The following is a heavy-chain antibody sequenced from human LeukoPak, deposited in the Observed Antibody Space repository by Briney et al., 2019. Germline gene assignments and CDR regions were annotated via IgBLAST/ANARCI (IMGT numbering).Heavy chain of an antibody. CDR3: ARLQYYYYRSGYTFDY. CDR2: IYCSGTT. J-gene: IGHJ4*02. D-gene: IGHD3-22*01. CDR1: GASISSRDYY. V-gene: IGHV4-39*01. Sequence: SETLSLTCIVSGASISSRDYYWGWIRQPPGRGLEWSGAIYCSGTTSYNAPLKSRLSISVDTSNNQFSLRLSSLTAADTAVYDCARLQYYYYRSGYTFDYWGQGTLVTVSS.